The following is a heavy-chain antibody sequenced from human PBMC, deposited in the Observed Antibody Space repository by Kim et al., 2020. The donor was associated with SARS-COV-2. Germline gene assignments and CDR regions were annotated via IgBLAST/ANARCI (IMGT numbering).Heavy chain of an antibody. J-gene: IGHJ5*02. Sequence: GGSLRLSCAASGFTVSWHHMTWVRQAPGKGLEWVSVMYSGGTIYYADSVKGRFTISRDTSRNTLLLQMDNLRFDDSGLYYCTRDVSGDGWAYFDPWGQGTLVTVSS. CDR1: GFTVSWHH. CDR2: MYSGGTI. V-gene: IGHV3-66*01. D-gene: IGHD6-19*01. CDR3: TRDVSGDGWAYFDP.